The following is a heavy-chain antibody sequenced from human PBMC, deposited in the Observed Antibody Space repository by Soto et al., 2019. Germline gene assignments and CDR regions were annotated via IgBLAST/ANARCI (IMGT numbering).Heavy chain of an antibody. D-gene: IGHD6-19*01. Sequence: HPGGSLRLSCVASGFTFSNCAMHWVRQAPGEGLEWVAVISYDGRDKHHADSVKGRFTISRDNSKNTLYLLMNSLRPEDTAVYYCAKDRTPVADYYFDYWGQGTLVTVSS. J-gene: IGHJ4*02. CDR3: AKDRTPVADYYFDY. CDR2: ISYDGRDK. V-gene: IGHV3-30*18. CDR1: GFTFSNCA.